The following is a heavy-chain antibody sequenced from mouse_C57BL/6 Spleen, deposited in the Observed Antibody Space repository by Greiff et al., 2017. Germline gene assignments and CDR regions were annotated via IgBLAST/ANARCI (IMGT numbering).Heavy chain of an antibody. Sequence: VKLMESGAELARPGASVKLSCKASGYTFTSYGISWVKQRTGQGLEWIGEIYPRSGNTYYNEKFKGKATLTADKSSSTAYMELRSLTSEDSAVDFCARIITTVVAPFDYWGQGTTLTVSS. V-gene: IGHV1-81*01. J-gene: IGHJ2*01. D-gene: IGHD1-1*01. CDR3: ARIITTVVAPFDY. CDR1: GYTFTSYG. CDR2: IYPRSGNT.